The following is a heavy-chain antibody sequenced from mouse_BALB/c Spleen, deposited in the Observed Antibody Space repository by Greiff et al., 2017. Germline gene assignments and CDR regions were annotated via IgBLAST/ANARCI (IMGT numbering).Heavy chain of an antibody. CDR1: GYTFTDYE. J-gene: IGHJ3*01. V-gene: IGHV1-15*01. CDR3: TRGYGWFAY. D-gene: IGHD1-1*02. CDR2: IDPETGGT. Sequence: VQLQQSGAELVRPGASVTLSCKASGYTFTDYEMHWVKQTPVHGLEWIRAIDPETGGTAYNQKFKGKATLTADKSSSTAYMELRSLTSEDSAVYYCTRGYGWFAYWGQGTLVTVSA.